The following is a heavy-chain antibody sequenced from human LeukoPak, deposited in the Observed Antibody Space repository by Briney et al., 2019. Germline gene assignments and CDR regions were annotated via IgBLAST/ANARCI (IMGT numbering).Heavy chain of an antibody. CDR2: IYTSGST. V-gene: IGHV4-61*02. J-gene: IGHJ6*03. CDR3: ARSDRVVVIAIKDYYYYMDV. Sequence: SETLSLTCTVSGGSISSGSYYWSWIRQPAGKGLEWIGRIYTSGSTNYNPSLKSRVTISVDTSKNQFSLKLSSVTAADTAVYYCARSDRVVVIAIKDYYYYMDVWGKGTTVTVSS. D-gene: IGHD2-21*01. CDR1: GGSISSGSYY.